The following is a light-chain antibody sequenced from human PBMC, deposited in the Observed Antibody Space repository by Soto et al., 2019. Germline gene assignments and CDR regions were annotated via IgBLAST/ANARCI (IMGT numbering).Light chain of an antibody. V-gene: IGKV3-15*01. CDR3: QQYNKWPPLT. CDR2: GAS. Sequence: EIVLTQSPGTLSLSTGERAPLSCRASQSVSSSYLAWYQQKPGQAPRLLIYGASTRATGIPARFSGSGAGTEFTLPISSLQSEDFAVYYCQQYNKWPPLTFGGGTKVDI. J-gene: IGKJ4*01. CDR1: QSVSSSY.